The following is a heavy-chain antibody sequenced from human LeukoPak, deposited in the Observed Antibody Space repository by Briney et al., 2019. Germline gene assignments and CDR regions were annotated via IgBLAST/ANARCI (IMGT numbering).Heavy chain of an antibody. D-gene: IGHD3-3*01. CDR3: AASPFFSGVGRRAYYYMDV. CDR2: INPNSGGT. Sequence: EASVKVSCKASGYTFTGYYMHWVRQAPGQGLEWMGWINPNSGGTNYAQKFQERVTITRDMSTSTAYMELSSLRSEDTAVYYCAASPFFSGVGRRAYYYMDVWGKGTTVTVSS. J-gene: IGHJ6*03. V-gene: IGHV1-2*02. CDR1: GYTFTGYY.